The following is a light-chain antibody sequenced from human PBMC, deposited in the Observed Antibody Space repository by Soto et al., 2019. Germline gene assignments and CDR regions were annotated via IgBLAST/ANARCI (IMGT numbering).Light chain of an antibody. J-gene: IGKJ2*01. CDR3: QHRDNWSYI. V-gene: IGKV3D-20*02. Sequence: ILLTQSPGTLSLSPGEAATLSCRASQSVSSSYLAWYQQKPGQAPRLLMYGASRRATGIPDRFSGSGSGTDFSLTISRLEPEDFAVYYCQHRDNWSYIFGQGTKLEIK. CDR2: GAS. CDR1: QSVSSSY.